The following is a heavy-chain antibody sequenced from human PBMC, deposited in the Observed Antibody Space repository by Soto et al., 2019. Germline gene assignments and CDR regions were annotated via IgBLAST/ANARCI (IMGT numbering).Heavy chain of an antibody. J-gene: IGHJ5*02. CDR2: IYYSGST. CDR1: GGSISSGDYY. V-gene: IGHV4-30-4*01. CDR3: ARAVAGYGGRWFDP. D-gene: IGHD6-19*01. Sequence: PSETLSLTCTVSGGSISSGDYYWSWIRQPPGKGLEWIGYIYYSGSTYYNPSLKSRVTISVDTSKNQFSLKLSSVTAADTAVYYCARAVAGYGGRWFDPWGQGTLVTVSS.